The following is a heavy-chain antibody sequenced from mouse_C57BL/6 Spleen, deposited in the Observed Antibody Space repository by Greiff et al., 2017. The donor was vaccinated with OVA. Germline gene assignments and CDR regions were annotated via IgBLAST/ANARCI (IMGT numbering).Heavy chain of an antibody. D-gene: IGHD2-4*01. CDR1: GYSITSGYY. Sequence: EVKLVESGPGLVKPSQSLSLTCSVTGYSITSGYYWNWIRQFPGNKLEWMGYISYDGSNNYNPSLKNRISITRDTSKNQFFLKLNSVTTEDTATYYCASNDYDVFAYWGQGTLVTVSA. CDR3: ASNDYDVFAY. V-gene: IGHV3-6*01. J-gene: IGHJ3*01. CDR2: ISYDGSN.